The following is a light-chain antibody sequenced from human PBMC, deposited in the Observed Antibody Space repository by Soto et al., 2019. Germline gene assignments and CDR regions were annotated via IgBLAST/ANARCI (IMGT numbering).Light chain of an antibody. CDR1: QDISVY. Sequence: DIQMTQSPSSLSASVGDRVTITCRASQDISVYLAWYQQKPGKVPKLLIYSASTLQSGVPSRFSGSGSGTDLTLTISSLQPEDVATYYCQKFNTAPLTFGQGTRLVIK. V-gene: IGKV1-27*01. J-gene: IGKJ5*01. CDR2: SAS. CDR3: QKFNTAPLT.